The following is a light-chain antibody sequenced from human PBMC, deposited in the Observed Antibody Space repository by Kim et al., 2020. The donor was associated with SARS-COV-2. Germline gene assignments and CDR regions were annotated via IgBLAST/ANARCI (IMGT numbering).Light chain of an antibody. J-gene: IGLJ3*02. V-gene: IGLV4-60*03. CDR1: SGHSSYI. Sequence: QLVLTQSSSASASLGSSVNLTCTLSSGHSSYIIAWHQQQPGKAPRYLMKLEGSGSFNKGSGVPDRFSGSSSGADRYLTISNLQSEDEADYYCETWDSSTWVFGGGTKVTVL. CDR2: LEGSGSF. CDR3: ETWDSSTWV.